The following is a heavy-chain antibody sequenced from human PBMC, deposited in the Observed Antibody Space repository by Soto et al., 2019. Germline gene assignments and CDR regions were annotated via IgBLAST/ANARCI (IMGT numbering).Heavy chain of an antibody. Sequence: EVRLVQSGGGLVQPGGSLRLSCAASLFIVSDNYMSWVRQAPGKGLEWVSLIYSGGGTDYSESVKGRFTISRDNSKNTLDLHMNSLTAEDTGIYYCATRMTTAPYWGQGTVVTVSS. J-gene: IGHJ4*02. V-gene: IGHV3-66*01. CDR1: LFIVSDNY. CDR3: ATRMTTAPY. D-gene: IGHD4-17*01. CDR2: IYSGGGT.